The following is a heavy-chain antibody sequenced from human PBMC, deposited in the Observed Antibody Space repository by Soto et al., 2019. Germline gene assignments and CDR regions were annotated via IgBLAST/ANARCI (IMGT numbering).Heavy chain of an antibody. Sequence: QVQLQQWGAGLLKPSETLSLTCAVYGGSVSGYYWSWIRQPPGKGLEWIGEINHSGSTNYSPSLKSRVTISVDTSQNQCSLKLSSVTAADTAVYYCAREPFLEPRRSYYYMDVWGKGTTVTVSS. D-gene: IGHD3-3*01. CDR2: INHSGST. CDR1: GGSVSGYY. V-gene: IGHV4-34*01. J-gene: IGHJ6*03. CDR3: AREPFLEPRRSYYYMDV.